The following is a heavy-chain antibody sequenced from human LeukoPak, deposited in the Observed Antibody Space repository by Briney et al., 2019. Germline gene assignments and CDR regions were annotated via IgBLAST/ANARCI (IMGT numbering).Heavy chain of an antibody. CDR3: AKDRGYSSSWYVY. J-gene: IGHJ4*02. Sequence: GGSLRLSCAASGFTFSSYAMSWVRQAPGKGLEWVSAISGSGGSPYYADSVKGRFTISRDNSKNTLYLQMNSLRAEDTAVYYCAKDRGYSSSWYVYWGQGTLVTVSP. V-gene: IGHV3-23*01. CDR1: GFTFSSYA. D-gene: IGHD6-13*01. CDR2: ISGSGGSP.